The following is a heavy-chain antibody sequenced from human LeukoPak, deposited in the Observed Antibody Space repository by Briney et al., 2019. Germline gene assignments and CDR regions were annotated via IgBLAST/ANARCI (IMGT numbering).Heavy chain of an antibody. CDR1: GFTFSSYA. V-gene: IGHV3-21*01. Sequence: GGSLRLSCAASGFTFSSYAMSWVRQAPGKGLEWVSSISTSSSYIYYADSVKGRFTISRNNAKNSLYLQMNSLRAEDTAVYYCARGSDNYGGYVDYWGQGTLVTVSS. J-gene: IGHJ4*02. D-gene: IGHD2-21*01. CDR3: ARGSDNYGGYVDY. CDR2: ISTSSSYI.